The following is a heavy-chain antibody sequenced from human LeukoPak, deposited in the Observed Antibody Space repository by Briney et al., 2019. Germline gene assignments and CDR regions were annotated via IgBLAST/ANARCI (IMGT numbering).Heavy chain of an antibody. D-gene: IGHD2-15*01. Sequence: GASVKVSCKASGYTFTSYDINWVRQATGQGLEWMGWMNPISGNTGFAQKFQGRVTISRSTSISTAYMELSRLRSDDTAVYYCAIARGLGWFDPWGQGTLVTVSS. V-gene: IGHV1-8*03. CDR1: GYTFTSYD. CDR3: AIARGLGWFDP. CDR2: MNPISGNT. J-gene: IGHJ5*02.